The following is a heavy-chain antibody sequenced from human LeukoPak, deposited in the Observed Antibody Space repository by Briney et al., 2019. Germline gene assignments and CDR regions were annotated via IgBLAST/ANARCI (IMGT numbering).Heavy chain of an antibody. J-gene: IGHJ4*02. D-gene: IGHD3-10*01. V-gene: IGHV4-59*01. CDR1: GVSISNYY. Sequence: PSETLSLTCTVSGVSISNYYWSWIRQPPGKGLEWIGYIYYSGSTNYNPSLQSRATISVDPSKSQFSLRLSSVTAADTAVYYCAGDYFGSGFFGYWGQGILVTVSS. CDR2: IYYSGST. CDR3: AGDYFGSGFFGY.